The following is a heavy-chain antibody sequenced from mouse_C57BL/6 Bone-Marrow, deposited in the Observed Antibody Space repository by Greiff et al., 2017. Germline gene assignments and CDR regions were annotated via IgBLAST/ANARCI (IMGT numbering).Heavy chain of an antibody. V-gene: IGHV5-17*01. CDR3: ARIYYGYDVAY. D-gene: IGHD2-2*01. Sequence: EVQGVESGGGLGKPGGSLKLSCAASGFTFSDYGMHWVRQAPEKGLEWFAYISSGSSTIYYADTVKGRFTISRDNAKNTLFLQMTSLRSEDTAMYYCARIYYGYDVAYWGQGTLVTVSA. CDR2: ISSGSSTI. CDR1: GFTFSDYG. J-gene: IGHJ3*01.